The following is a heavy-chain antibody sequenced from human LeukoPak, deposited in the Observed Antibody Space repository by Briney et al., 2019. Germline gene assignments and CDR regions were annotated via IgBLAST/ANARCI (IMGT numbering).Heavy chain of an antibody. V-gene: IGHV3-9*01. Sequence: GGSLRLSCAASGFTFDDYAIHWVRQAPGKGLEWVSGISWNSGSIAYADSVKGRFTISRDNAKNSLYLQMNSLRADDTALYYCAKDIEGRRIKGYFDYWGQGTLVTVSS. CDR3: AKDIEGRRIKGYFDY. J-gene: IGHJ4*02. D-gene: IGHD1-14*01. CDR2: ISWNSGSI. CDR1: GFTFDDYA.